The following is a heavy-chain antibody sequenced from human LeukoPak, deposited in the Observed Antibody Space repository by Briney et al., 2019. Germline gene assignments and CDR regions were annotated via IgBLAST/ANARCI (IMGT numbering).Heavy chain of an antibody. J-gene: IGHJ3*02. CDR2: ISYDGSNK. CDR1: GFTFSSYA. CDR3: ARSRRVIAPYCGGDCYFDAFDI. D-gene: IGHD2-21*02. V-gene: IGHV3-30-3*01. Sequence: GGSLRLSCAASGFTFSSYAMHWVRQAPGKGLEWVAVISYDGSNKYYADSVKGRFTISRDNSKNTLYLQMNSLRAEDTAVYYCARSRRVIAPYCGGDCYFDAFDIWGQGTMVTVSS.